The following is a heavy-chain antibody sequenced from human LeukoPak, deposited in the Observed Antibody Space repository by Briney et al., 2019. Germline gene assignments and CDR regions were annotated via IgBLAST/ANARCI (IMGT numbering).Heavy chain of an antibody. V-gene: IGHV1-8*01. CDR1: GYTFTNYD. CDR2: MNPNSGNS. CDR3: ARDRYRGYYDSSGYPGGYATNWFDP. J-gene: IGHJ5*02. Sequence: ASVKVSCKASGYTFTNYDINWVRQATGQGLEWMGWMNPNSGNSGYAQKFQGRVTMTRDTSISTAYMELSSLTSEDTAVYYCARDRYRGYYDSSGYPGGYATNWFDPWGQGTLVTVSS. D-gene: IGHD3-22*01.